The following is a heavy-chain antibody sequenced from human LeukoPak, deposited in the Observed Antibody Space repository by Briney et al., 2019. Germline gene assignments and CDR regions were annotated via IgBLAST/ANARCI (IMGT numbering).Heavy chain of an antibody. D-gene: IGHD2-8*02. CDR1: GYTFDENH. J-gene: IGHJ3*01. CDR2: INPKSGAT. Sequence: GASVKVSCKASGYTFDENHIHWVRQAPGQGPEWMGWINPKSGATDPAQQFQGRLTITRDTSIGTASMDLSGLRLDDTGIYYCARAGDESTGHYDSLHFWGQGTMVTVSS. V-gene: IGHV1-2*02. CDR3: ARAGDESTGHYDSLHF.